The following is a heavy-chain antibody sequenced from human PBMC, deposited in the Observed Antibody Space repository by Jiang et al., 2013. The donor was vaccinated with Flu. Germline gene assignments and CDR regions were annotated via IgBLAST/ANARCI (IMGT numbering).Heavy chain of an antibody. J-gene: IGHJ4*02. CDR3: ACRASPDTIFGVVVFDY. CDR2: IYYSGST. CDR1: GGSISSSSYY. D-gene: IGHD3-3*01. V-gene: IGHV4-39*01. Sequence: GLVKPSETLSLTCTVSGGSISSSSYYWGWIRQPPGKGLEWIGGIYYSGSTYYNPSLKSRVTISVDTSKNQFSLKLSSVTAADTAVYYCACRASPDTIFGVVVFDYWGQGTLVTVSS.